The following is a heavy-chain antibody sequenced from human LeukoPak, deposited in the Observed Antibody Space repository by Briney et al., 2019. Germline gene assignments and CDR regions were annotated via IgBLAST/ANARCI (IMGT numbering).Heavy chain of an antibody. CDR1: GFTFSSYA. CDR2: ISSYGDRI. CDR3: ARDGGGMTTVTFFDY. D-gene: IGHD4-11*01. Sequence: PGGSLRLSCPASGFTFSSYAMHWVRQAPGKGLEFVSAISSYGDRIYYANSVKGRFTISRDSSKNTLYLQMGSLRPEDMAVYFCARDGGGMTTVTFFDYWGQGTLVTVSS. J-gene: IGHJ4*02. V-gene: IGHV3-64*01.